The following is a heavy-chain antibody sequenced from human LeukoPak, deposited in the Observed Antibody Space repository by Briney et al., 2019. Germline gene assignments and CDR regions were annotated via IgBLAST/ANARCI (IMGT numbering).Heavy chain of an antibody. CDR3: ARDAYYDFWSGYLSGGSQIDY. CDR2: IWYDGSNK. D-gene: IGHD3-3*01. J-gene: IGHJ4*02. V-gene: IGHV3-33*01. Sequence: PGGSLRLSCAASGFTFNTYGMHWVRPAPGKGLEWVAVIWYDGSNKYYADSVKGRFTISRDNSNNMLFLQMNSLRAEDTAVYYCARDAYYDFWSGYLSGGSQIDYWGQGTLVTVSS. CDR1: GFTFNTYG.